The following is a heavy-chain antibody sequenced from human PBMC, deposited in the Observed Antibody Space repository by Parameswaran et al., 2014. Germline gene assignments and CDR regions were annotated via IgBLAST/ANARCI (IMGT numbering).Heavy chain of an antibody. CDR3: ARGLVVISAAFDYFQH. CDR2: INPSGGNT. V-gene: IGHV1-46*01. D-gene: IGHD2-2*01. Sequence: WVRQAPGQGLEWMGIINPSGGNTIYAQKFQGRVTMARDTSTSTLYMELSSLRSEDTAVYYCARGLVVISAAFDYFQHWGQGTLVTVSS. J-gene: IGHJ1*01.